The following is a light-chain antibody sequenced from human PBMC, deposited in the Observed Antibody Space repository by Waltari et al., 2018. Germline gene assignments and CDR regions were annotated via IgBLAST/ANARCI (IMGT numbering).Light chain of an antibody. V-gene: IGKV3-11*01. CDR2: DAS. J-gene: IGKJ4*01. Sequence: IVLTQAPATLSLSPAERATLSCRASQSVSSNLAWYQQKPGQAPRLLIYDASNRATGIPARFSGSGSGTDFTLTISSLEPEDFALYYCQHRSNWPLTFGGGTKVEIK. CDR3: QHRSNWPLT. CDR1: QSVSSN.